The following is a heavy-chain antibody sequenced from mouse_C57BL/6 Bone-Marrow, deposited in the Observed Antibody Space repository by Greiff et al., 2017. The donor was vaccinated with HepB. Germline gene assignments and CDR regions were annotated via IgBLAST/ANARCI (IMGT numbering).Heavy chain of an antibody. CDR2: ISSGGDYI. CDR1: GFTFSSYA. V-gene: IGHV5-9-1*02. CDR3: TRSPEGCPLYYFDY. Sequence: EVQVVESGEGLVKPGGSLKLSCAASGFTFSSYAMSWVRQTPEKRLEWVAYISSGGDYIYYADTVKGRFTISRDNARNTLYLQMSSLKSEDTAMYYCTRSPEGCPLYYFDYWGQGTTLTVSS. J-gene: IGHJ2*01.